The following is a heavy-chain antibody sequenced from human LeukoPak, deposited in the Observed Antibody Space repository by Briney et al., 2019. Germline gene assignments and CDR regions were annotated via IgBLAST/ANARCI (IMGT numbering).Heavy chain of an antibody. CDR1: GYTFTDYY. Sequence: ATVKISCKVSGYTFTDYYMHWVQQAPGKGLEWMGLVDPEDGETIYAEKFQGRVTITADTSTDTAYMDLSSLRSEDTAVYYCATDPSPPVVWADAFDIWGQGTMVTVSS. D-gene: IGHD2-15*01. J-gene: IGHJ3*02. CDR2: VDPEDGET. V-gene: IGHV1-69-2*01. CDR3: ATDPSPPVVWADAFDI.